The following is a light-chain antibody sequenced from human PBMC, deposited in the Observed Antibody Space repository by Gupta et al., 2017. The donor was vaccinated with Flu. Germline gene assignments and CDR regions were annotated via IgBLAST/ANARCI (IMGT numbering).Light chain of an antibody. CDR3: QQDGNSWWT. Sequence: EIVLTQSPGTLSLSPGERATLSCRATQTISNNYLAWYQQKPGQAPRLLIFGASSRASGIPARFSGSGSGTDFTLTISRLEAEDFAVYYCQQDGNSWWTFGQGTKVEIK. CDR2: GAS. CDR1: QTISNNY. J-gene: IGKJ1*01. V-gene: IGKV3-20*01.